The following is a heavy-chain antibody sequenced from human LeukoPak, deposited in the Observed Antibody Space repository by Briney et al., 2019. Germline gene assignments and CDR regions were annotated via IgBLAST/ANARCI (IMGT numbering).Heavy chain of an antibody. Sequence: GGSLRLSCAASGFTFSSYAMSWVRQAPGKGLEWVSAISGSGGSTYYADSVKGRFTISRDNSKNTLYLQMDSLRAEDTAVYYCAKDVRYSSSWYGSYDMDVWGQGTTVTVSS. J-gene: IGHJ6*02. CDR2: ISGSGGST. CDR3: AKDVRYSSSWYGSYDMDV. D-gene: IGHD6-13*01. V-gene: IGHV3-23*01. CDR1: GFTFSSYA.